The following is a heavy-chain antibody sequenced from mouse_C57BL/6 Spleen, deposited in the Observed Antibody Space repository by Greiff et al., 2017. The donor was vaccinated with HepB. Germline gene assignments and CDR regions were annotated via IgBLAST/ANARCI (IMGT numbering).Heavy chain of an antibody. CDR1: GYAFSSYW. CDR2: IYPGDGDT. J-gene: IGHJ2*01. CDR3: ARKGTTVVHFDY. Sequence: VQLQQSGAELVKPGASVKISCKASGYAFSSYWMNWVKQSPEKGLEWIGQIYPGDGDTNYNGKFKGKATLTADKSSSTAYMQLSSLTSEDSAVYFCARKGTTVVHFDYWGQGTTLTVSS. V-gene: IGHV1-80*01. D-gene: IGHD1-1*01.